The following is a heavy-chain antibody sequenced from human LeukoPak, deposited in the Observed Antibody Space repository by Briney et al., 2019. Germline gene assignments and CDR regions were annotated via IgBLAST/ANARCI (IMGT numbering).Heavy chain of an antibody. D-gene: IGHD4-17*01. CDR1: GFIFSNYG. Sequence: GGSLRLSCAASGFIFSNYGMHWVRQAPGKGLEWVALIWYDGRNKYYVDSVKGPFTISRDNSKNTLYLQMNSLTAEDTAVYYCAGGGYDYGEGDYWGQGTLVTVSS. CDR3: AGGGYDYGEGDY. J-gene: IGHJ4*02. V-gene: IGHV3-30*02. CDR2: IWYDGRNK.